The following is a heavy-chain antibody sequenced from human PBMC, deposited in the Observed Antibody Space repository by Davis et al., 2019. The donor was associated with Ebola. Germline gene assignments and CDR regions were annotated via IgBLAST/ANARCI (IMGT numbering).Heavy chain of an antibody. Sequence: PGGSLRLSCAASGFTFSSYAMTWVRQAPGKGLEWVSAIRGSTYYADSVKGRFTISRDNSKNTLYLQMNSLRAEDTAVYYCARDRYSSSWNDYWGQGTLVTVSS. CDR1: GFTFSSYA. CDR2: IRGST. J-gene: IGHJ4*02. CDR3: ARDRYSSSWNDY. V-gene: IGHV3-23*01. D-gene: IGHD6-13*01.